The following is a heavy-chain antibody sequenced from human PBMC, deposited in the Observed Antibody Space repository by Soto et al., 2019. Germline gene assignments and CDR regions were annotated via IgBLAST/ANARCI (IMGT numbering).Heavy chain of an antibody. CDR2: IYYSGST. CDR1: GGSXXXXXXX. Sequence: TXXLTXTVXGGSXXXXXXXXSXIRQHPGKGLEWIGYIYYSGSTYYNPSLKSRVTISVDTSKNQFSLKLSSVTAADTAVYYCARDSRSVVVTANNYYGMDVWGQGTTVTVSS. D-gene: IGHD2-21*02. V-gene: IGHV4-31*03. CDR3: ARDSRSVVVTANNYYGMDV. J-gene: IGHJ6*02.